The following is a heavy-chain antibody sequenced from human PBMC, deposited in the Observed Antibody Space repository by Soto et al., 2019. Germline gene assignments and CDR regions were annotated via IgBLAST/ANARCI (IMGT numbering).Heavy chain of an antibody. J-gene: IGHJ6*02. D-gene: IGHD3-10*01. CDR3: ARIQWKDGAAMVRGVIKPHYYYGMDV. CDR2: IDWDDDK. V-gene: IGHV2-70*01. Sequence: SGPTLVNPTQTLTLTCTFSGFSLSTSGMCVSWIRQPPGKALEWLALIDWDDDKYYSTSLKTRLTISKDTSKNQVVLTMTNMDPVDTATYYCARIQWKDGAAMVRGVIKPHYYYGMDVWGQGTTVTVSS. CDR1: GFSLSTSGMC.